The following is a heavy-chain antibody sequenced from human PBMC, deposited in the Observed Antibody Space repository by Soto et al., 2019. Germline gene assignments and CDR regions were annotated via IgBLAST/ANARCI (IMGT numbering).Heavy chain of an antibody. J-gene: IGHJ3*02. CDR1: GYTFIAYY. D-gene: IGHD2-2*01. CDR2: INPNSGAT. V-gene: IGHV1-2*02. CDR3: ARGGDRKYQLLFDAFDI. Sequence: ASVKVSCKTSGYTFIAYYLHWVRQAPGKGPEWMGWINPNSGATNYAREFQGRVTLTRDTSINTAYMELSRLRSDDTAVYYCARGGDRKYQLLFDAFDIWGQGTMVTVSS.